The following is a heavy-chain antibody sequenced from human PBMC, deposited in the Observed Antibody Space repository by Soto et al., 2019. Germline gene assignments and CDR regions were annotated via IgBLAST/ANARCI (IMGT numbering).Heavy chain of an antibody. Sequence: SETLSLTCTVSGGSINSSNYFWVWVRQPPGKGLGWIGTIYYSGTTYYNPSLKSRVTISVDTSKNQFSLKLTSVTAAYTVIYYCARGDHSNPGVDAFDFWGQGTMVTVSS. D-gene: IGHD4-4*01. CDR1: GGSINSSNYF. CDR3: ARGDHSNPGVDAFDF. J-gene: IGHJ3*01. CDR2: IYYSGTT. V-gene: IGHV4-39*01.